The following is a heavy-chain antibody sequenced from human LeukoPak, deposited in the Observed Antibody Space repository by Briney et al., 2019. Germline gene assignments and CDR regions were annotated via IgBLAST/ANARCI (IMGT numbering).Heavy chain of an antibody. CDR3: ARDPILLWFGELLFYAFDI. V-gene: IGHV4-61*02. Sequence: TSQTLSLTCTVSGCSISSGSYYWSWIRQPAGKELEWIGRIYTSGSTNYNPSLKSRVTISVDTSKNQFPLKLSSVTAADPAVYYWARDPILLWFGELLFYAFDIWGQGTMVTVSS. J-gene: IGHJ3*02. CDR2: IYTSGST. CDR1: GCSISSGSYY. D-gene: IGHD3-10*01.